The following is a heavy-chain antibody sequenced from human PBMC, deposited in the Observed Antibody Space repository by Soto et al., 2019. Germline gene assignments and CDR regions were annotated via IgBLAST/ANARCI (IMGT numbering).Heavy chain of an antibody. Sequence: SETLSLTCAVYGGSFSGYYGSWIRQPPGKGLEWIGEINHSGSTNYNPSLKSRVTISVDTSKNQFSLKLSSVTAADTAVYYCARGLPYCTNGVCYTVDYYGMDVWGQGTTVTVSS. V-gene: IGHV4-34*01. CDR3: ARGLPYCTNGVCYTVDYYGMDV. D-gene: IGHD2-8*01. CDR2: INHSGST. CDR1: GGSFSGYY. J-gene: IGHJ6*02.